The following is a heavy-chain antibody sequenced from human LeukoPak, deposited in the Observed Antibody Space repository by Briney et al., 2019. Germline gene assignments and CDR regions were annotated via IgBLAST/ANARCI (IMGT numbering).Heavy chain of an antibody. V-gene: IGHV1-8*03. D-gene: IGHD3-3*01. CDR2: MNPNSGNT. J-gene: IGHJ4*02. CDR1: GYTFTSYD. Sequence: ASVKVSCKASGYTFTSYDINWVRQATGQGLEWMGWMNPNSGNTGYAQRFQGRVTITRNTSISTAYMELSSLRSEDTAVYYCARKGMHYVFWSGYLYYFDYRGQGTLVTVSS. CDR3: ARKGMHYVFWSGYLYYFDY.